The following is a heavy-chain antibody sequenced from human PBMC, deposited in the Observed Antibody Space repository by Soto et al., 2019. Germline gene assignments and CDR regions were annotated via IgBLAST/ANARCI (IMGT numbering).Heavy chain of an antibody. D-gene: IGHD3-22*01. J-gene: IGHJ3*02. Sequence: ASVKVSCKASGYTFTSYDINWVRQATGQGLEWMGWMNPNSGNTGYAQKFQGRVTMTRNTSISTAYMELSSLRSEDTAVYYCARRISITMMGTSPPAFDIWGQGAMVTVSS. CDR1: GYTFTSYD. CDR2: MNPNSGNT. CDR3: ARRISITMMGTSPPAFDI. V-gene: IGHV1-8*01.